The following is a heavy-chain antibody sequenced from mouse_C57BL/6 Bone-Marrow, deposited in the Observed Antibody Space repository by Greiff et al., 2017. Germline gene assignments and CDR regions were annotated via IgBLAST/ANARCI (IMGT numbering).Heavy chain of an antibody. D-gene: IGHD1-1*01. CDR1: GFNIKNTY. J-gene: IGHJ2*01. CDR3: ARYRGSSYSYYFDY. V-gene: IGHV14-3*01. Sequence: VQLKQSVAELVRPGASVKLSCTASGFNIKNTYMHWVKQRPEQGLEWIGRIDPANGNTKYAQKFQGKATITADTSSTTAYLQLSSLTSEDTAIYYCARYRGSSYSYYFDYWGQGTTLTVSA. CDR2: IDPANGNT.